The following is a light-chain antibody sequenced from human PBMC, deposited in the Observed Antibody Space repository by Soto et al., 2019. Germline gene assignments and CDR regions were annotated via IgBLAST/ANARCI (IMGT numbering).Light chain of an antibody. J-gene: IGLJ1*01. CDR3: CSYAGSSTYV. V-gene: IGLV2-23*01. Sequence: QSALTQPASVSGSPGQSITISCTGTSSDVGGYNFVAWYQQYPDKAPKVMIYEGSQRPSGVSTRFSGSRSGNTASLTISGLQPEDEADYYCCSYAGSSTYVFGTGTKVTVL. CDR1: SSDVGGYNF. CDR2: EGS.